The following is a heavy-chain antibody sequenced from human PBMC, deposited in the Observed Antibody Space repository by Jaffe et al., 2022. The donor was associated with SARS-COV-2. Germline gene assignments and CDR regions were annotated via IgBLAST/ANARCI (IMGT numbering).Heavy chain of an antibody. V-gene: IGHV4-59*01. CDR1: GGSISSYY. J-gene: IGHJ6*02. CDR3: ARAPPLLEWYGMDV. Sequence: QVQLQESGPGLVKPSETLSLTCTVSGGSISSYYWSWIRQPPGKGLEWIGYIYYSGSTNYNPSLKSRVTISVDTSKNQFSLKLSSVTAADTAVYYCARAPPLLEWYGMDVWGQGTTVTVSS. CDR2: IYYSGST. D-gene: IGHD3-3*01.